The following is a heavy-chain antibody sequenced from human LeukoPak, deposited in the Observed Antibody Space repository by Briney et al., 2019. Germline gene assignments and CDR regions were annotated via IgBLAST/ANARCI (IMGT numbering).Heavy chain of an antibody. Sequence: PGGSLRLSCAASGFTFSSYGMHWVRQAPGKGLEWVAVIWYDGSNKYYADSVKGRFTISRDNSKNTLYLQMNSLTAEDTAVYYCAKGSSGGWPYYFDYWGQGTLVTVSS. V-gene: IGHV3-33*06. D-gene: IGHD6-19*01. CDR1: GFTFSSYG. J-gene: IGHJ4*02. CDR3: AKGSSGGWPYYFDY. CDR2: IWYDGSNK.